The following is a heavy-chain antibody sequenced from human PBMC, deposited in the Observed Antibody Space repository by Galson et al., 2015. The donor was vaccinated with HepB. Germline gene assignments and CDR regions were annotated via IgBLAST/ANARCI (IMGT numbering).Heavy chain of an antibody. Sequence: PALVKPTQTLTLTCTFSGFSFSTSGMCVSWIRQPPGKALEWLARIDWDDDKYYSTSLKTRLTISKDTSKNQVVLTMTNMDPVDTAVYYCARHVNYGGMYFSEHWGQGTLVTVSS. CDR1: GFSFSTSGMC. CDR2: IDWDDDK. CDR3: ARHVNYGGMYFSEH. V-gene: IGHV2-70*02. J-gene: IGHJ4*02. D-gene: IGHD4-23*01.